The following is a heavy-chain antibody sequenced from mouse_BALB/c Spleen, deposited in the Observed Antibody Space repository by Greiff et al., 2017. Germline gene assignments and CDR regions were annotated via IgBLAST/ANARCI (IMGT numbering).Heavy chain of an antibody. CDR2: INPGSGGT. V-gene: IGHV1-54*01. D-gene: IGHD2-1*01. J-gene: IGHJ3*01. CDR3: AGGNSFAY. Sequence: VQLQQSGAELVRPGPSVTVSCKASGYAFTNYLIEWVKQRPGQGLEWIGVINPGSGGTNSNETFKGKATLTADNSSSTADMQLSSLTSDDSAVYVGAGGNSFAYWGQGTLVTVSA. CDR1: GYAFTNYL.